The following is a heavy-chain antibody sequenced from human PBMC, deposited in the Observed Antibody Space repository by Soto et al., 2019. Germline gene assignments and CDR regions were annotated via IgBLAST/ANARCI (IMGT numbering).Heavy chain of an antibody. J-gene: IGHJ6*02. CDR3: ARGTHQFTMVRGVIGYYYYGMDV. CDR1: GGSISSYY. CDR2: IYYSGST. Sequence: SETLSLTCTVSGGSISSYYWSWIRQPPGKGLEWIGYIYYSGSTNYNPSLKSRVTVSVDTSKNQFSLKLSSVTAADTAVYYCARGTHQFTMVRGVIGYYYYGMDVWGQGTTVTVSS. D-gene: IGHD3-10*01. V-gene: IGHV4-59*01.